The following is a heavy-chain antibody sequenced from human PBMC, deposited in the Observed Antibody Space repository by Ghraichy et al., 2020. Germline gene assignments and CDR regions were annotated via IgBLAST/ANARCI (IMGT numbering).Heavy chain of an antibody. J-gene: IGHJ6*02. D-gene: IGHD3-10*01. V-gene: IGHV3-23*01. CDR2: ISGSGGST. CDR1: GFTFSSYA. Sequence: GGSLRLSCAASGFTFSSYAISWVRQAPGKGLEWVSAISGSGGSTYYADSVKGRFTISRDNSKNTLYLQMNSLRAEDTAVYYCAKDSYYGSGSYINYYYYGMDVWGQGTTVTVSS. CDR3: AKDSYYGSGSYINYYYYGMDV.